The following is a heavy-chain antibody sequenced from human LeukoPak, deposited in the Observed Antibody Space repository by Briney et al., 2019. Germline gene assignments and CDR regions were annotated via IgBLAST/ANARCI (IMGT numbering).Heavy chain of an antibody. CDR3: ARDQVTMVRGVRLRKAYGMDV. D-gene: IGHD3-10*01. V-gene: IGHV3-30-3*01. CDR1: GFTFSSYA. Sequence: QPGGSLRLSCAASGFTFSSYAMHWVRQAPGKGLEWVAVISYDGSNKYYADSVKGRFTISRDNSKNTLYLQMNSLRAEDTAVYYCARDQVTMVRGVRLRKAYGMDVWGQGTTVTVSS. J-gene: IGHJ6*02. CDR2: ISYDGSNK.